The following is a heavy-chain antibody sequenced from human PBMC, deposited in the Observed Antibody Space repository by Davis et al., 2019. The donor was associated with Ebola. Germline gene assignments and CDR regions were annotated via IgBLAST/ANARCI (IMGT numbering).Heavy chain of an antibody. V-gene: IGHV3-23*01. CDR1: GFSFSTYA. CDR3: AKGGGTSSSDFRRT. D-gene: IGHD6-6*01. CDR2: ISDSGGST. Sequence: GESLKISCAAFGFSFSTYAMYWVRQAPGKGLEWVSGISDSGGSTHYADSVKGRFTISRDNSKNTLFLQMNSLRAEDTAVYYCAKGGGTSSSDFRRTWGQGTLVTVSS. J-gene: IGHJ5*02.